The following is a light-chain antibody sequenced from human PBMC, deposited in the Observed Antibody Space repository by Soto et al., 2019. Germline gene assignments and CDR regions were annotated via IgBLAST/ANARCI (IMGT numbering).Light chain of an antibody. CDR2: DAS. J-gene: IGKJ5*01. CDR3: QKYGYSIT. V-gene: IGKV3-11*01. CDR1: HSLGRN. Sequence: ATRPLSHGEKPGLSLRASHSLGRNLAWYQQKPGQAPRLLIYDASNRATGIPARFSGGGSGTDFTLTISSLEPEDFAVYYCQKYGYSITFGQGTRLE.